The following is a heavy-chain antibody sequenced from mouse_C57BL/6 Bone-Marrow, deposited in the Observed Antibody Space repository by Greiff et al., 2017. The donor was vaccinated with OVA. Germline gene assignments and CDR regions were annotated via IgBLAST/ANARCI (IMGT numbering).Heavy chain of an antibody. CDR1: GYTFTSYW. D-gene: IGHD2-3*01. Sequence: QVQLQQPGAELVRPGTSVKLSCKASGYTFTSYWMHWVKQRPGQGLEWIGVIDPSDSYTNYNQKFKGKATLTVDTSSSTAYMQLSSLTSEDSAVYYCAIKSRDGYYHWGFDYWGQGTTPTVSS. V-gene: IGHV1-59*01. CDR2: IDPSDSYT. J-gene: IGHJ2*01. CDR3: AIKSRDGYYHWGFDY.